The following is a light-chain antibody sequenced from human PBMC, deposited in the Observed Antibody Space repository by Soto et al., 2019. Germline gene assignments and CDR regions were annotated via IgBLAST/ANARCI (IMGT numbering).Light chain of an antibody. CDR1: QSISSL. Sequence: IQMTQSPSTLSASVGDRVTITCRASQSISSLLAWYQQKPGKAPKLLIYDASSLESGVPPRFRGSGSGTEFTLTISSLQPDDFATYYCQQYNTYSWTFGQGTKVDIK. CDR2: DAS. V-gene: IGKV1-5*01. CDR3: QQYNTYSWT. J-gene: IGKJ1*01.